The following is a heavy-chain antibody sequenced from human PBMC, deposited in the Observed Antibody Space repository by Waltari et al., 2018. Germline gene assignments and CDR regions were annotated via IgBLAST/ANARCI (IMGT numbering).Heavy chain of an antibody. CDR1: GGSIGSGSYY. CDR2: INHSGST. V-gene: IGHV4-61*09. J-gene: IGHJ4*02. Sequence: QVQLQESGPGLVKPSQTLSLTCTVSGGSIGSGSYYWTWIRQPAGKGLEWIGEINHSGSTNYNPSLKSRVTISVDTSKNQFSLKLSSVTAADTAVYYCARVRAARQDIVLMVYATPLDYWGQGTLVTVSS. CDR3: ARVRAARQDIVLMVYATPLDY. D-gene: IGHD2-8*01.